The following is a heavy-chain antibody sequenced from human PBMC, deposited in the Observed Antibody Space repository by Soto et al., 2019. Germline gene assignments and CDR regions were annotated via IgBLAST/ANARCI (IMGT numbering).Heavy chain of an antibody. Sequence: PGESLKISCKGSGYGFTTYWISWVRRMPGKGMEGMGRINLGDCPTNYSPSFRVHITISVKRSSNTAHRNFSTLRTTDTAVYYRARLTNWYYNYYALDVWGRGTMVTVSS. CDR3: ARLTNWYYNYYALDV. CDR2: INLGDCPT. J-gene: IGHJ6*02. V-gene: IGHV5-10-1*01. D-gene: IGHD1-1*01. CDR1: GYGFTTYW.